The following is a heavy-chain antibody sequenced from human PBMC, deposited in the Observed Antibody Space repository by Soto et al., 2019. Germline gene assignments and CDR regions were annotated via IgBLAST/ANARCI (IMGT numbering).Heavy chain of an antibody. CDR3: ARWYRQSGYSRSWVFDY. D-gene: IGHD6-13*01. CDR2: IFYSGST. Sequence: QVQLQESGPGLVKPSQTLSLICTVSGGSINSGGYYWNWIRQHPGKGLEWIGYIFYSGSTYYNPFLRSRVTMSADTSENQFSLNLSSVTAADTSEYFCARWYRQSGYSRSWVFDYWGQGTLVNVSS. J-gene: IGHJ4*02. V-gene: IGHV4-31*03. CDR1: GGSINSGGYY.